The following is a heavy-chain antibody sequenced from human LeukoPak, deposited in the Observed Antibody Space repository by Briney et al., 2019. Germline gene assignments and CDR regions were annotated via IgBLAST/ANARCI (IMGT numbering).Heavy chain of an antibody. CDR3: AKTEYMKYYDGSRSVSWFDP. D-gene: IGHD3-10*01. CDR2: ISAYNGNT. J-gene: IGHJ5*02. V-gene: IGHV1-18*04. CDR1: GYTFTSYG. Sequence: GALVKVSCKASGYTFTSYGISWVRQAPGQGLEWMGWISAYNGNTNYAQKLQGRVTMTTDTSTSTAYTELRSLRSDDTAVYYCAKTEYMKYYDGSRSVSWFDPWGQGTLVTVSS.